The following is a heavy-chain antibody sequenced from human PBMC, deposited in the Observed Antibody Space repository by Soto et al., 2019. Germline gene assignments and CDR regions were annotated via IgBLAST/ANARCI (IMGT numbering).Heavy chain of an antibody. Sequence: VGSLRLSCVASGFNFKKFAMSWVRQAPGEGLEWVSGISCCGGSTSYADSVKGRFSIARDDSTNTLSLQMNNLRVEDTAQYYCAKADGEQWLLPHLDKWGQGTLVTVSS. CDR3: AKADGEQWLLPHLDK. D-gene: IGHD6-19*01. CDR1: GFNFKKFA. V-gene: IGHV3-23*01. CDR2: ISCCGGST. J-gene: IGHJ4*02.